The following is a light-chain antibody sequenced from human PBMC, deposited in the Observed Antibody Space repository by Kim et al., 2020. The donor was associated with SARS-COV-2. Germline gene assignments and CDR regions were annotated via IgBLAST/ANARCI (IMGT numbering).Light chain of an antibody. V-gene: IGKV1-39*01. Sequence: VGERVTMSWRESQTISRYLKWEQQKPGKARNRRGGAACSLQKGVRSRFSGSGSGTDFTLTISSLQPEDFATYFCQQSYSTPRTFGQGTKVDIK. CDR2: AAC. J-gene: IGKJ1*01. CDR1: QTISRY. CDR3: QQSYSTPRT.